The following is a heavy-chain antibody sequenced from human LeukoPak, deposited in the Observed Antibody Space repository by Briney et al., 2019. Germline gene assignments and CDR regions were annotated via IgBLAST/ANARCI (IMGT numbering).Heavy chain of an antibody. CDR3: AMETGYSSGWYYFDY. Sequence: PGGSLRLSCAASGFTFDDYAMHWVRQAPGKGLEWVSGISWNSGSIGYADSVKGRFTISRDNAKNSLYLQMNSLRAEDTAVYYCAMETGYSSGWYYFDYWGQGTLVTVSS. J-gene: IGHJ4*02. V-gene: IGHV3-9*01. CDR1: GFTFDDYA. D-gene: IGHD6-19*01. CDR2: ISWNSGSI.